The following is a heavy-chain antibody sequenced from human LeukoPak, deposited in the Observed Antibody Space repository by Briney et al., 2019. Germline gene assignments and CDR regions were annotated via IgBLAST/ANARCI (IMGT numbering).Heavy chain of an antibody. Sequence: SETLSLTCTVSGGPISSGGHYWSWIRQHPGKGLEWIGYIYYTGSTYYNPSLKSRVTISVDTSNNQFSLRLNSVTAADTAVYYCARAKMDGYNLADYWGQGTLVTVSS. CDR1: GGPISSGGHY. D-gene: IGHD5-24*01. CDR3: ARAKMDGYNLADY. J-gene: IGHJ4*02. V-gene: IGHV4-31*03. CDR2: IYYTGST.